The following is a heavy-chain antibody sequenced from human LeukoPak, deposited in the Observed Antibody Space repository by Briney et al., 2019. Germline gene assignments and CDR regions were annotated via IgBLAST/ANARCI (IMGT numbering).Heavy chain of an antibody. CDR2: INPNSGGT. V-gene: IGHV1-2*02. CDR1: GHTFSGYY. D-gene: IGHD3-10*01. CDR3: ARGLSFRAGSALGY. J-gene: IGHJ4*02. Sequence: GASVKVSCKASGHTFSGYYMHWVRQAPGQGLEWMGWINPNSGGTNYAQKFQGRVTMTRDTSISTAYMELSRPRSDDTAVYYCARGLSFRAGSALGYWGQGTLVTVSS.